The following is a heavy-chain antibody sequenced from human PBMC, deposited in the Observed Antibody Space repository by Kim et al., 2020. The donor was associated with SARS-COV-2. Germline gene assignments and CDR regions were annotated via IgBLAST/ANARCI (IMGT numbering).Heavy chain of an antibody. D-gene: IGHD4-4*01. CDR3: AKNDYSSSDGFDY. Sequence: GGSLRLSCAASGFTFSSYAMSWVRQAPGKGLEWVSTISRSGGNTFYADSAKGRFTISRDYSKNTLYLQMNSLRAEDTAVYHCAKNDYSSSDGFDYWGQGTLVTVSS. J-gene: IGHJ4*02. CDR2: ISRSGGNT. CDR1: GFTFSSYA. V-gene: IGHV3-23*01.